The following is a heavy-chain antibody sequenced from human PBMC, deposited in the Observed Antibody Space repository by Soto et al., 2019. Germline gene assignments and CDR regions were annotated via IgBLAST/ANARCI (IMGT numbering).Heavy chain of an antibody. Sequence: GASVKVSCKASGGTFSSYTISWVRQAPGQGLEWMGGIIPIFGTADYAQKFQGRVTITADESTSTAYMELSSLRSEDTAVYYCARAADILTGYYIMPYYYYGMDVWDQGTTVTVSS. CDR2: IIPIFGTA. CDR3: ARAADILTGYYIMPYYYYGMDV. CDR1: GGTFSSYT. J-gene: IGHJ6*02. D-gene: IGHD3-9*01. V-gene: IGHV1-69*13.